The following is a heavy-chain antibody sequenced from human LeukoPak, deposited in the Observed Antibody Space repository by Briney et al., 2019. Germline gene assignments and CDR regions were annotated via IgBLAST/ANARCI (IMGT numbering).Heavy chain of an antibody. D-gene: IGHD6-19*01. CDR3: ARDWGIVVAAFDY. CDR2: INPNSGGT. V-gene: IGHV1-2*02. J-gene: IGHJ4*02. Sequence: ASVKVSCKASGYTFTGYYMHWVRQAPGQGLEWMGWINPNSGGTNYAQKFQGRVTMTRDTSISTAYMELSRLRSDDTAVYYCARDWGIVVAAFDYWGQGTLVTVSS. CDR1: GYTFTGYY.